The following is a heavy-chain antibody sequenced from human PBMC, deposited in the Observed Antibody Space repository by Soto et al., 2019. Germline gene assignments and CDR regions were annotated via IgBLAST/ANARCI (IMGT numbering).Heavy chain of an antibody. J-gene: IGHJ6*02. CDR2: INHSGST. CDR1: GGSFSCYY. Sequence: SSETLSLTCAVYGGSFSCYYWIWIRQPPGKGLEWIGEINHSGSTNYNPSLKSRVTISVDTSKNQFSLKLSSVTAADTAVYYCARGRGYCSGGSCPYYYYGMDVWGQGTTVTVSS. CDR3: ARGRGYCSGGSCPYYYYGMDV. D-gene: IGHD2-15*01. V-gene: IGHV4-34*01.